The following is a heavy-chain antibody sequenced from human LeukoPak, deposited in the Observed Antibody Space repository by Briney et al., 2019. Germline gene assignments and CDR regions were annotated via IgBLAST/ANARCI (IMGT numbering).Heavy chain of an antibody. Sequence: ASVKVSCKASGYTFTGYYMHWVRQAPGQGLEWIGWINPNSGGTNYAQKFQGRVTMTRDTSISTAYMELSRLRSDDTAVYYCATVVVPAAAWFDPWGQGTLVTVSS. V-gene: IGHV1-2*02. CDR3: ATVVVPAAAWFDP. J-gene: IGHJ5*02. D-gene: IGHD2-2*01. CDR2: INPNSGGT. CDR1: GYTFTGYY.